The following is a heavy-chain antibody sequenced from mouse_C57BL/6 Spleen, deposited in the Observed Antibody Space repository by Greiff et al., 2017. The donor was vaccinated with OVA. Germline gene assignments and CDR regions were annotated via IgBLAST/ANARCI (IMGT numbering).Heavy chain of an antibody. Sequence: VQLQQSGAELVRPGASVKLSCTASGFNIKDYYMHWVKQRPEQGLEWIGRIDPEDGDTEYAPKFQGKATMTADTSSNTAYLQLSSLTSEDTAVYYCTTAGSRYWYFDVWGTGTTVTVAS. J-gene: IGHJ1*03. CDR2: IDPEDGDT. CDR1: GFNIKDYY. D-gene: IGHD1-1*01. V-gene: IGHV14-1*01. CDR3: TTAGSRYWYFDV.